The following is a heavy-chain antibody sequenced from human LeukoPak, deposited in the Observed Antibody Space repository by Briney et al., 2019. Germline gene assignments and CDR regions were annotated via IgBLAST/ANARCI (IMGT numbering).Heavy chain of an antibody. CDR2: IYSGGST. J-gene: IGHJ4*02. V-gene: IGHV3-53*01. Sequence: GGSLRLSCAASGFTVSSNYMSWVRQAPGKGLEWVSVIYSGGSTYYADSVKGRFTISRDNSKNTLYLQMNSLRAEDTAVYYCARNYYDSSGELWGQETLVTVSS. CDR3: ARNYYDSSGEL. CDR1: GFTVSSNY. D-gene: IGHD3-22*01.